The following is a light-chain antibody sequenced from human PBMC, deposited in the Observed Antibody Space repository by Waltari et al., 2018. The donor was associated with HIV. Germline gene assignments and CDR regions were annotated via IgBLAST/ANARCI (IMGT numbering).Light chain of an antibody. Sequence: QSALTQPPSASGSPGQSVTISCTGPSSDVGGYNYVSWYQQHPGKAPKLMIYEVNKRPSGVPDRFSGSKSGNTASLTVSGLQAEDEADYYCSSYAGSNNLVFGGGTKLTVL. CDR1: SSDVGGYNY. CDR3: SSYAGSNNLV. V-gene: IGLV2-8*01. J-gene: IGLJ3*02. CDR2: EVN.